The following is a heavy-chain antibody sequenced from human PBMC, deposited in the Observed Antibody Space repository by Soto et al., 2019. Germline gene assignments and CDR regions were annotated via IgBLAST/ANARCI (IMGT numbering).Heavy chain of an antibody. J-gene: IGHJ2*01. CDR1: GGPFSSHT. V-gene: IGHV1-69*08. CDR3: ARPDFGDYWYFDL. CDR2: IIPALGTT. D-gene: IGHD4-17*01. Sequence: QDQLVQSGAEVKKPGSSVKVSCKAFGGPFSSHTFSWVRQAPGQGLEWMGRIIPALGTTTYAQKFQGRVTIIADESVTTVYLELNSLTPEYTAVYYCARPDFGDYWYFDLWGRGTLVTVSS.